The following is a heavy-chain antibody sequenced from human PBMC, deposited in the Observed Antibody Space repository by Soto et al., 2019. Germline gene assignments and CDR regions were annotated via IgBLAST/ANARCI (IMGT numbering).Heavy chain of an antibody. CDR2: ISAYNGNT. CDR1: GYTFTSYG. D-gene: IGHD3-22*01. V-gene: IGHV1-18*01. J-gene: IGHJ4*02. CDR3: ARGRAYYYDSSGYPFDY. Sequence: ASVKVSCKASGYTFTSYGISWVRQAPGQGLEWMGWISAYNGNTNYAQKFQGRVTITADESTSTAYMELSSLRSEDTAVYYCARGRAYYYDSSGYPFDYWGQGTLVTVSS.